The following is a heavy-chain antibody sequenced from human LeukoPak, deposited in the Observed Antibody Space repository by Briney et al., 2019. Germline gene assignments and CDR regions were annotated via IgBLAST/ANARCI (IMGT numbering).Heavy chain of an antibody. CDR1: GYSFTSYW. CDR3: ARVDFYYYYMDV. J-gene: IGHJ6*03. V-gene: IGHV5-51*01. Sequence: GESLKISCKGSGYSFTSYWIGWVRQMPGKGLEWMGIIWPGGSEIRISPSFQDQVTISADKFINTAYLQWRSLKASDTAMYYCARVDFYYYYMDVWGKGTTVTVSS. CDR2: IWPGGSEI.